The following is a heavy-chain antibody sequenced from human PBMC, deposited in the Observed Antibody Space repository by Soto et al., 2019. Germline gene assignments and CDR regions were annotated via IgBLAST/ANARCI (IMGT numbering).Heavy chain of an antibody. Sequence: EVQLLESGGNLVQPGGSLRLSCAASGFTFRNYAMSWVRQAPGAGLEWVSGISASGARTYYAESVQGRCPISRDNSKDTLVLQMNSLRAEDTAVYYCAKDPNGEYVGAFDIWGRGTMVTVS. CDR1: GFTFRNYA. CDR2: ISASGART. CDR3: AKDPNGEYVGAFDI. V-gene: IGHV3-23*01. D-gene: IGHD4-17*01. J-gene: IGHJ3*02.